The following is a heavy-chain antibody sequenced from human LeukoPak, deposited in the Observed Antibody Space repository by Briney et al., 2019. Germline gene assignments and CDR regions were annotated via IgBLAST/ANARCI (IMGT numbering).Heavy chain of an antibody. D-gene: IGHD5-24*01. V-gene: IGHV3-30*18. CDR2: ISYDGSNK. CDR3: AKGNLGY. J-gene: IGHJ4*02. CDR1: GFTFSSYG. Sequence: GRSLRLSCAASGFTFSSYGMHWVRQAPGKGLEWVAVISYDGSNKYYADSVKGRFTISRDNSKNTLYLQMNSLRAEDTAVYYCAKGNLGYWGQGTLVTVSS.